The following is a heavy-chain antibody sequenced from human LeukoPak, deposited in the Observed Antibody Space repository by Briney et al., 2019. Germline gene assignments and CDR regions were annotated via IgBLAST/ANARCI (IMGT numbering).Heavy chain of an antibody. V-gene: IGHV3-7*03. CDR1: GFALSSHW. CDR3: ARNNGMDV. J-gene: IGHJ6*02. Sequence: GGSLRLSCAASGFALSSHWMTWVRQVPGRGPEWVANVNRDGSETYYLNSVKGRFTISKDNAKNSLYLQMNSLRAEDTALYHCARNNGMDVWGQGTTVIVSS. CDR2: VNRDGSET.